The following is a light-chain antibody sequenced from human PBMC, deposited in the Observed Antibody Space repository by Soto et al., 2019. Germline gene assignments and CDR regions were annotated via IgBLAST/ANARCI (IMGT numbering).Light chain of an antibody. CDR2: DAS. Sequence: DMAMTQSPSSLSASVGDRVTISCQASQGISNYLNWYQQKPGKAPKLLIYDASNLETGVPSRFSGSRSGTDFTFTISSLQPEDMATYYCQQYDNLPPLTFGGGTKVESK. J-gene: IGKJ4*01. CDR3: QQYDNLPPLT. CDR1: QGISNY. V-gene: IGKV1-33*01.